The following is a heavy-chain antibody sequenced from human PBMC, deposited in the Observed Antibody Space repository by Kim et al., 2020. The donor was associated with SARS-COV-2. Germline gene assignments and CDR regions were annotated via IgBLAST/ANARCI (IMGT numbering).Heavy chain of an antibody. D-gene: IGHD2-2*01. J-gene: IGHJ4*02. CDR3: SRYYCSTSFYYFDY. CDR2: IYYDGST. Sequence: SETLSLTCTVSGGSISGSFWSWVRQPPGKGLEWIGYIYYDGSTNYNPSLKSQVTISVDTSKNQFSLRLSSVTAPDTAVDVFSRYYCSTSFYYFDYWGQGTLVTVSS. V-gene: IGHV4-59*01. CDR1: GGSISGSF.